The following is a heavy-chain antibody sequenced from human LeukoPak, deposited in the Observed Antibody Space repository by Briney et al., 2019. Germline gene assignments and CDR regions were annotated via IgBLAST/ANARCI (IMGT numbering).Heavy chain of an antibody. CDR1: GGSFSGYY. D-gene: IGHD3-3*02. CDR2: INHSGST. Sequence: PSETLSLTCAVYGGSFSGYYWSWIRQPPGKGLEWIGEINHSGSTNYNPSLKSRVTISVDTSKNQFSLKLSSVTAADTAVYYCARSTFFPQGKFDPWGQGTLVTVSS. J-gene: IGHJ5*02. V-gene: IGHV4-34*01. CDR3: ARSTFFPQGKFDP.